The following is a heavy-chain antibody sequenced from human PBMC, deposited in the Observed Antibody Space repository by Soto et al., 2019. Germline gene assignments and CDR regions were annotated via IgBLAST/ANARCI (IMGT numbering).Heavy chain of an antibody. Sequence: QITLKESGPTLVKPKQTLTLTCTFSGFSLSTSGVAVGWIRQPPGKALEWLALIYWDDDEHYSPSLKTRHSITKDTSKNQEFLTVTNMDPVDTATYFCAQKRAYCIGIDCYHGFDPWGQGTLVTVSS. D-gene: IGHD2-2*01. V-gene: IGHV2-5*02. J-gene: IGHJ5*02. CDR2: IYWDDDE. CDR1: GFSLSTSGVA. CDR3: AQKRAYCIGIDCYHGFDP.